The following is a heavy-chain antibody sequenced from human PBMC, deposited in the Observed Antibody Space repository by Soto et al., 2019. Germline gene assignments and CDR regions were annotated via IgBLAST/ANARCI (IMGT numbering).Heavy chain of an antibody. J-gene: IGHJ4*02. CDR2: IYYSGTT. D-gene: IGHD1-26*01. Sequence: QVQLQESGPGLVKPSDTLSLTCAVSGYSISSSNWWGWIRQPPGKGLEWIGYIYYSGTTYYNPSLKSRVTMSVDTSKNQFSLKLTSVTAVDTAVYDCASREIQGPIDSWGQGTLVTVSS. CDR3: ASREIQGPIDS. CDR1: GYSISSSNW. V-gene: IGHV4-28*01.